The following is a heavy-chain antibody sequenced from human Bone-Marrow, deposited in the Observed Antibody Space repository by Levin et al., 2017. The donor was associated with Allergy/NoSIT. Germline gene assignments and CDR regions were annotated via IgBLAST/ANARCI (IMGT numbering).Heavy chain of an antibody. V-gene: IGHV4-39*02. CDR3: AREGTRSSSWHYS. D-gene: IGHD6-13*01. CDR2: IFYNGDT. CDR1: GGSISRNIYY. J-gene: IGHJ5*02. Sequence: SQTLSLTCTVSGGSISRNIYYWGWIRQPPGKGLEWIGSIFYNGDTYYSPPFKTRVTISVDTSKNQFSLQLYSVTAADTAVYYCAREGTRSSSWHYSLDQGALVTVSS.